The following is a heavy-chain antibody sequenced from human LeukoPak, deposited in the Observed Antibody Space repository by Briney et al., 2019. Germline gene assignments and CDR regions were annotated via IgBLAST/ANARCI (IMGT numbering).Heavy chain of an antibody. J-gene: IGHJ5*02. Sequence: ASVKVSCKASGYTFTGYYMHWVRQAPGQGLEWMGWIDPNSGGTNYAQKFQGWVTMTRDTSISTAYMELSRLRSDDTAVYYCARGGGYGDSPPGNWFDPWGQGTLVTVSS. V-gene: IGHV1-2*04. CDR1: GYTFTGYY. CDR3: ARGGGYGDSPPGNWFDP. CDR2: IDPNSGGT. D-gene: IGHD4-17*01.